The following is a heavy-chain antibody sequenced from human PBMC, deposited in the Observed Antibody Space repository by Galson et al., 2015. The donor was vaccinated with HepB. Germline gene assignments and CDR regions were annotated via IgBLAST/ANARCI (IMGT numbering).Heavy chain of an antibody. D-gene: IGHD6-13*01. V-gene: IGHV3-23*01. Sequence: SLRLSCAASGFTFSSYAMSWVRQAPGKGLEWVSAISGSGGSTYYADSVKGRFTISRDNSKNTLYLQMNSLRAEDTAVYYCAKEKTGQQLVASFGPSFDYWGQGTLVTVSS. CDR2: ISGSGGST. J-gene: IGHJ4*02. CDR1: GFTFSSYA. CDR3: AKEKTGQQLVASFGPSFDY.